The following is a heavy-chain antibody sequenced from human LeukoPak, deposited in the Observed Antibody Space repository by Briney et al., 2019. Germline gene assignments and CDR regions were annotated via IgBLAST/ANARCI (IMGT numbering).Heavy chain of an antibody. CDR2: IYYSGST. D-gene: IGHD6-19*01. J-gene: IGHJ6*03. V-gene: IGHV4-59*01. CDR1: GGSISSYY. Sequence: SETLSLTCTVPGGSISSYYWSWIRQPPGKGLEWIGYIYYSGSTNYNPSLKSRVTISVDTSKNQFSLKLSSVTAADTAVYYCARTPSSGWSRAYYYYMDVWGKGTTVTVSS. CDR3: ARTPSSGWSRAYYYYMDV.